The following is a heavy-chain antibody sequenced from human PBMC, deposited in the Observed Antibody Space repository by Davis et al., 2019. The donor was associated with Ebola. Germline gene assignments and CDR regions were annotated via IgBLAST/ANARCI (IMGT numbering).Heavy chain of an antibody. V-gene: IGHV4-59*12. CDR3: ARFNYGSVPFDY. CDR2: IYYSGST. Sequence: PSETLSLTCAVSGGSISSYYWSWIRQPPGKGLEWIGYIYYSGSTNYNPSLKSRVTISVDTSKNQFSLKLSSVTAADTAVYYCARFNYGSVPFDYWGQGTLVTVSS. D-gene: IGHD3-10*01. CDR1: GGSISSYY. J-gene: IGHJ4*02.